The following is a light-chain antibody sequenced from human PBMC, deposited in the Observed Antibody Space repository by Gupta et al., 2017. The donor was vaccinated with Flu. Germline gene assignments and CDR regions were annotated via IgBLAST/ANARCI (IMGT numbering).Light chain of an antibody. Sequence: QSSLTQPASVSRSPGQSITISCTGTSSDVGGYNHISWHQQHASKATTLIIYEVSDRPSGVSGRFTGTKSGNTASLTISGHSGEDEADYYCGSYTSLSTYVFGTGTKVTVL. V-gene: IGLV2-14*01. CDR2: EVS. CDR3: GSYTSLSTYV. J-gene: IGLJ1*01. CDR1: SSDVGGYNH.